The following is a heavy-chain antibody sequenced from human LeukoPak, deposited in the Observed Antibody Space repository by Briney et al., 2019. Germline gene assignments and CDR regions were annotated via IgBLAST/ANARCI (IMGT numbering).Heavy chain of an antibody. CDR2: ISSGSSSI. CDR1: GFTFSSFT. CDR3: ARSIYGSSGYGYFDY. Sequence: GGSLRLSCAASGFTFSSFTMNWVRQAPGKRLEWVSSISSGSSSIYYADSVEGRFTVSRDNAKNSLYLQMNSLRVGDTAVYYCARSIYGSSGYGYFDYWGQGTLVTVSS. D-gene: IGHD3-22*01. V-gene: IGHV3-21*01. J-gene: IGHJ4*02.